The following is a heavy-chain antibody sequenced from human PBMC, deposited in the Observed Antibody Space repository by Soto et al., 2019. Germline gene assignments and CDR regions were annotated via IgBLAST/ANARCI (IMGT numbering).Heavy chain of an antibody. D-gene: IGHD4-4*01. CDR1: GFTFSTYS. CDR2: ISGSGNYT. J-gene: IGHJ4*02. CDR3: ARAGINNYNEYYFDS. Sequence: EMHLVESGGGLVKPGGSLRLSCAASGFTFSTYSMNWVRQAPGKGLEWVSSISGSGNYTHYEDFLRGRFTISRDNAKTSLYLQMNSLRAEDTAVYYCARAGINNYNEYYFDSWGQGTVVTVSS. V-gene: IGHV3-21*01.